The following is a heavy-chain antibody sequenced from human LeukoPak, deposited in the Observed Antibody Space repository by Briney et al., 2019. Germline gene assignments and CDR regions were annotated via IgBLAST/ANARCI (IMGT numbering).Heavy chain of an antibody. J-gene: IGHJ4*02. CDR1: GFTFSSYA. CDR3: ASDQGY. V-gene: IGHV3-23*01. Sequence: PGGSLRLSCAASGFTFSSYAIYWVRQAPGKGLEWVSGISGSGGITYFADSVKGRFTISRDNSKNTVYLQMNSLRAEDTALYYCASDQGYWGQGTLVTVSS. CDR2: ISGSGGIT.